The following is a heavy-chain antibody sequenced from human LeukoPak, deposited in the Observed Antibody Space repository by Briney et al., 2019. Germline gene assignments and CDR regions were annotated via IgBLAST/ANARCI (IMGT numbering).Heavy chain of an antibody. CDR2: IYPRDGST. CDR1: GYIFINNY. Sequence: GASVKVSCKASGYIFINNYIQWVRQAPGQGLEWVGMIYPRDGSTSYAQNFQGRVTVTRDTSTSTVLMELSGLTSEGTAVYYCARDQEGFDYWGQGTLVTVSS. V-gene: IGHV1-46*01. CDR3: ARDQEGFDY. J-gene: IGHJ4*02.